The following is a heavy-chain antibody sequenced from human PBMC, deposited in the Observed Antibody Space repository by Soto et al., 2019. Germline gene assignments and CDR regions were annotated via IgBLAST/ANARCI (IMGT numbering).Heavy chain of an antibody. D-gene: IGHD3-9*01. CDR3: ARQQPTTTYYDILTGYYLSSGWFDP. J-gene: IGHJ5*02. CDR2: IYYSGST. CDR1: GGSISSSRYY. V-gene: IGHV4-39*01. Sequence: SETLSLTCPVSGGSISSSRYYCGWIRQPPGKGLEWIGSIYYSGSTYYNQSLKSRVTIPVDTSKIQFSLKLSSVTAADTAVYYCARQQPTTTYYDILTGYYLSSGWFDPWGQGTLVTASS.